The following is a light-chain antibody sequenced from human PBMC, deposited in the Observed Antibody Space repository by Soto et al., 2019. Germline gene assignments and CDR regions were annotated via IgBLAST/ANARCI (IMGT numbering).Light chain of an antibody. CDR2: GAS. V-gene: IGKV3-20*01. CDR1: QSVSNNY. CDR3: QQYGTSPT. J-gene: IGKJ1*01. Sequence: EIVLTQSPGTLSLSPWERATLSCRASQSVSNNYLAWYQQKPGQAPRRLIFGASGRATGIPDRFSGSGSGTDFTLTISRLEPEDFAVYYCQQYGTSPTFGQGTKVEIK.